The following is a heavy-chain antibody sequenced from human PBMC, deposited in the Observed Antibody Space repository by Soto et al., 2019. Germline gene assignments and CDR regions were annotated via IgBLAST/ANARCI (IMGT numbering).Heavy chain of an antibody. D-gene: IGHD1-1*01. Sequence: ASVKVSCKASGYTFTGYYMHWVRQAAGQGLEWMGWINPNSGGTNYAQKFQGWVTMTRDTSISTAYMELSRLRSDDTAVYYCARDRLSNSTIYYYYGMDVWGQGTTVTVSS. CDR2: INPNSGGT. CDR3: ARDRLSNSTIYYYYGMDV. J-gene: IGHJ6*02. CDR1: GYTFTGYY. V-gene: IGHV1-2*04.